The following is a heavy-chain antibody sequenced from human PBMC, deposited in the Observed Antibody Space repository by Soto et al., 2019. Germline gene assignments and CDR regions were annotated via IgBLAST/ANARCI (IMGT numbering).Heavy chain of an antibody. Sequence: SETLSLTCTVSGGSISSGDYYWSWIRQPPGKGLEWIGYIYYSGSTYYNPSLKSRVTISVDTSKNQFSLKLGSVTAADTAVYYCARAHYGGNSRNYFEYWGQGTLVTVSS. CDR3: ARAHYGGNSRNYFEY. J-gene: IGHJ4*02. CDR1: GGSISSGDYY. V-gene: IGHV4-30-4*01. D-gene: IGHD4-17*01. CDR2: IYYSGST.